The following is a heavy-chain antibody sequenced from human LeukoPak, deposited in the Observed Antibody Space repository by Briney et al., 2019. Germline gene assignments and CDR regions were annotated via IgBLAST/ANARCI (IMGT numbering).Heavy chain of an antibody. D-gene: IGHD3-3*01. CDR1: GFIFSNYG. V-gene: IGHV4-59*08. Sequence: LRLSCAASGFIFSNYGMHWVRQPPGKGLEWIGYIYYSGSTYYNPSLKSRVTISVDTSKNQFSLKLSSVTAADTAVYYCASTNYDFWSGYNWFDPWGQGTLVTVSS. J-gene: IGHJ5*02. CDR2: IYYSGST. CDR3: ASTNYDFWSGYNWFDP.